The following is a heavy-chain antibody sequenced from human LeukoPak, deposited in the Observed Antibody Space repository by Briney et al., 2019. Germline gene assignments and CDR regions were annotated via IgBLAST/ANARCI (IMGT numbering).Heavy chain of an antibody. J-gene: IGHJ4*02. D-gene: IGHD2-15*01. CDR2: IKQDGSEK. V-gene: IGHV3-7*01. Sequence: GGSLRLSCAASAFTFTTYWMSWVRQAPGKGLEWVANIKQDGSEKYYVDSVKGRFTISRDYAKNSLYLQMNSLRAEDTAVYYCARVLIRILAVGYFDYWGQGTLVTVSS. CDR1: AFTFTTYW. CDR3: ARVLIRILAVGYFDY.